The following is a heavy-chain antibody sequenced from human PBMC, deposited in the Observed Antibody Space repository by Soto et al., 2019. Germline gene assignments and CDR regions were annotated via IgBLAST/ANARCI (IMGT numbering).Heavy chain of an antibody. CDR2: IYHSGST. Sequence: SETLSLTCAVSGGSISSSNWWSWVRQPPGKGLEWIGEIYHSGSTNYNPSLKSRVTISVDKSKNQFSLKLSSVTAADTAVYYCARYGYHLSIAAAAAFDYWGQGTLVTVSS. D-gene: IGHD6-13*01. CDR3: ARYGYHLSIAAAAAFDY. CDR1: GGSISSSNW. V-gene: IGHV4-4*02. J-gene: IGHJ4*02.